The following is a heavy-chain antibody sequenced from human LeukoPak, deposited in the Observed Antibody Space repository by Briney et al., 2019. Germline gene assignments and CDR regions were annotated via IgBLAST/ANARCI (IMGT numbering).Heavy chain of an antibody. CDR1: GFTFSSYA. Sequence: GWSLRLSCAASGFTFSSYAMSWVRQAPGKGLEWVSAISGSGGSTYYADSVKGRFTISRDNSKNTLYLQMNSLRAEDTAVYYCANAPPERYSYGHFYYYMDVWGKGTTVTVSS. CDR3: ANAPPERYSYGHFYYYMDV. D-gene: IGHD5-18*01. J-gene: IGHJ6*03. CDR2: ISGSGGST. V-gene: IGHV3-23*01.